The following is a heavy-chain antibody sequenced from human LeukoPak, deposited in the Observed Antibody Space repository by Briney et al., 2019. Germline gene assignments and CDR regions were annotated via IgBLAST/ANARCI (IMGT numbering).Heavy chain of an antibody. V-gene: IGHV4-59*01. Sequence: SETLSLTCTVSGGSISSYYWSWIRQPPGKGLEWIGYIYYSGSTNYSPSLKSRVTISVDTSKNQFSLKLSSVTAADTAVYYCARADDYGGNVGFDIWGQGTMVTVSS. CDR3: ARADDYGGNVGFDI. D-gene: IGHD4-23*01. CDR1: GGSISSYY. J-gene: IGHJ3*02. CDR2: IYYSGST.